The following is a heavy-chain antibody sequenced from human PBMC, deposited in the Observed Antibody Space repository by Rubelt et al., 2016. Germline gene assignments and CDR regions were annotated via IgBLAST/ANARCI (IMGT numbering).Heavy chain of an antibody. Sequence: QLQLVQSGAEVKKPGDSVKVSCHASGYTFTSYGISWVRHAPGQGLAWLGWISAHKADTKYAQKLQARVHRTTHKSTSTADVELRILGSDDADVYYCARVFSGTSVGWLDPWGQGTLVTVSS. J-gene: IGHJ5*02. CDR1: GYTFTSYG. V-gene: IGHV1-18*01. CDR3: ARVFSGTSVGWLDP. D-gene: IGHD6-13*01. CDR2: ISAHKADT.